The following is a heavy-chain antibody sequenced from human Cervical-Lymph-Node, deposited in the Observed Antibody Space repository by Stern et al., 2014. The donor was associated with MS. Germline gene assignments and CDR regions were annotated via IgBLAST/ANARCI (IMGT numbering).Heavy chain of an antibody. J-gene: IGHJ3*02. CDR2: ISAYKGNT. D-gene: IGHD2-15*01. V-gene: IGHV1-18*01. CDR3: ARGLLGSENAFDI. Sequence: VQLVESGAEVKKPGASVKVSCKASGYTFTSYGSSWVRQATGQGLEWMGLISAYKGNTTYAKKLQGEATMTTDTSTSTAYMELRSLRSDDTAVYYCARGLLGSENAFDICGQWTMVTVSS. CDR1: GYTFTSYG.